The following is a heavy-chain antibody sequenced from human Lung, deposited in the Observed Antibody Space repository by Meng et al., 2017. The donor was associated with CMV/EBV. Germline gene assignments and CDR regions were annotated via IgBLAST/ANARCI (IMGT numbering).Heavy chain of an antibody. CDR1: GVSMRSADDY. D-gene: IGHD3-10*01. V-gene: IGHV4-30-4*01. CDR3: VREILAPINYYFDS. CDR2: IFYNGST. J-gene: IGHJ4*02. Sequence: SGVSMRSADDYWSWIRQPPGKGLEWVGYIFYNGSTSYNPSLKSRLSISMDTSKNQFSLKLRSLTAADTAIYYCVREILAPINYYFDSWGQGTLVTVSS.